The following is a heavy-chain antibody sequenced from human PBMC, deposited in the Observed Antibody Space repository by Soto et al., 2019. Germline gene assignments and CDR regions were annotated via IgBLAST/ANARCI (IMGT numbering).Heavy chain of an antibody. J-gene: IGHJ4*02. CDR1: GFTFSNLD. CDR2: IGTAGDT. Sequence: PGVSMRLCCTVSGFTFSNLDMHWVRKAKGKGLEWVSAIGTAGDTYYPGSVKGRFTISRENAKNSLYLQMNSLRAGDTAVYYCARSLSGWDVRAPAGVFDYWGQGTLVTVSS. V-gene: IGHV3-13*01. D-gene: IGHD6-19*01. CDR3: ARSLSGWDVRAPAGVFDY.